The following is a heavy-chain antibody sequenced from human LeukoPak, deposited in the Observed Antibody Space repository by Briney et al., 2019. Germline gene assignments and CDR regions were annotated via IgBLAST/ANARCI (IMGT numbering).Heavy chain of an antibody. CDR1: GFTFSTYG. CDR3: AKDKDPWKSTSISDFEY. J-gene: IGHJ4*02. D-gene: IGHD1-1*01. CDR2: IRYDGSNR. V-gene: IGHV3-30*02. Sequence: GGSLRLSCAASGFTFSTYGMHWVRQAPGKGLEWVAFIRYDGSNRYYADSVKGRFTISRDNSKNTLYLQMNSLRAEDTAVYFCAKDKDPWKSTSISDFEYWGQGTLVTVSS.